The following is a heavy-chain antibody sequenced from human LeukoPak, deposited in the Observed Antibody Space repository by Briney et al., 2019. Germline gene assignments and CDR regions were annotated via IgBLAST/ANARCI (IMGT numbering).Heavy chain of an antibody. Sequence: PGGSLRLSCAASGFTFSNYWMSWVRQAPGKGLGWVANVKQDGSDKYYVDSVKGRFTISRDNAKNSLYLQMNSLRAEDTAVYYCARDPVAGKFDYWGQGTLVTVSS. CDR2: VKQDGSDK. V-gene: IGHV3-7*04. CDR1: GFTFSNYW. CDR3: ARDPVAGKFDY. J-gene: IGHJ4*02. D-gene: IGHD6-19*01.